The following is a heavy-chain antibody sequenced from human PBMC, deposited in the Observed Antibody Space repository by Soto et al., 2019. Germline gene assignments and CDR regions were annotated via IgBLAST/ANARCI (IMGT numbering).Heavy chain of an antibody. CDR1: GYTFTSYG. CDR3: ARDLEITMVRGLYSSYAMHV. J-gene: IGHJ6*02. V-gene: IGHV1-18*01. D-gene: IGHD3-10*01. CDR2: ISAYNGNT. Sequence: ASVKVACKASGYTFTSYGISWVRQAPGQGLEWMGWISAYNGNTNYAQKLQGRVTMTTDTSTSTAYMELSSLRSDDTAVYYCARDLEITMVRGLYSSYAMHVWGQAPTVPVSS.